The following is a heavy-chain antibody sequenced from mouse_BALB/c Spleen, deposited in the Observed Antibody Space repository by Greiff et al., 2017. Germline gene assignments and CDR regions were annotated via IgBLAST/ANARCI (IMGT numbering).Heavy chain of an antibody. D-gene: IGHD2-2*01. V-gene: IGHV5-6-5*01. CDR1: GFTFSSYA. J-gene: IGHJ3*01. Sequence: DVKLVESGGGLVKPGGSLKLSCAASGFTFSSYAMSWVRQTPEKRLEWVASISSGGSTYYPDSVKGRFTISRDNARNILYLQMSSLRSEDTAMYYCARGNGYWFAYWGQGTLVTVSA. CDR2: ISSGGST. CDR3: ARGNGYWFAY.